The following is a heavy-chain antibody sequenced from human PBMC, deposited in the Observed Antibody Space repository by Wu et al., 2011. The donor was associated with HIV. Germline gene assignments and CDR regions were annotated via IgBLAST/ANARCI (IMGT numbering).Heavy chain of an antibody. J-gene: IGHJ5*02. D-gene: IGHD4-17*01. CDR1: GGTFNSYA. CDR2: IIPXFGTA. CDR3: ARHLDITVTTVGWFDP. Sequence: AVKRPGSSVKVSCKVSGGTFNSYAISWVRQAPGQGLEWMGGIIPXFGTADSAETFQGRVTITMDESTSTAYMELSSLRSEDTAIYYCARHLDITVTTVGWFDPWGQGTLVTVSS. V-gene: IGHV1-69*05.